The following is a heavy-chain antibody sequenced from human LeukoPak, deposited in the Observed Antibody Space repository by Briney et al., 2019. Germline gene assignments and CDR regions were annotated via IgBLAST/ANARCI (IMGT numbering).Heavy chain of an antibody. Sequence: GGSLRLSCAASRFTFSDYYMTWVRQAPGRGLEWVANIKEDGSEKNYVDSVKGRFTISRDNAKNSLYLQMNSLRAEDTAVYYCARGLTTVVTPVWGQGTLVTVSS. J-gene: IGHJ4*02. D-gene: IGHD4-23*01. CDR2: IKEDGSEK. CDR1: RFTFSDYY. CDR3: ARGLTTVVTPV. V-gene: IGHV3-7*01.